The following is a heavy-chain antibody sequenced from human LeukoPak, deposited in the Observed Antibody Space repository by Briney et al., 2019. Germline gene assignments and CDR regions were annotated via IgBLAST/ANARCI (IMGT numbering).Heavy chain of an antibody. Sequence: PSETLSLTCAVYGGSFSGYYWSWIRQPPGKGLEWIGYIYYSGSTNYNPSLKSRVTISVDTSKNQFSLKLSSVTAADTAVYYCARVPSGSYYRGNYFDYWGQGTLVTVSS. CDR3: ARVPSGSYYRGNYFDY. CDR1: GGSFSGYY. V-gene: IGHV4-59*01. CDR2: IYYSGST. J-gene: IGHJ4*02. D-gene: IGHD1-26*01.